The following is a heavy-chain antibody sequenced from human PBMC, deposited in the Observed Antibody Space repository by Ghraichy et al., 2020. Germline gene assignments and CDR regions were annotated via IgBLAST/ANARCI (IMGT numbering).Heavy chain of an antibody. J-gene: IGHJ6*02. Sequence: ASVKVSCKASGYTFTSYAMNWVRQAPGQGLEWMGWINTNTGNPTYAQGFTGRLVFSLDTSVSTAYLQISSLKAEDTAVYYCARVPYDFWSGYPSHYYYYGMGVWGQGTTVTVSS. CDR2: INTNTGNP. D-gene: IGHD3-3*01. V-gene: IGHV7-4-1*02. CDR1: GYTFTSYA. CDR3: ARVPYDFWSGYPSHYYYYGMGV.